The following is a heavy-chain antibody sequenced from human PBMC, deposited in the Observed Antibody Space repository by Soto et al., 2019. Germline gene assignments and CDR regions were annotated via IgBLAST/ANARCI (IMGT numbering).Heavy chain of an antibody. CDR3: ARIGASSSAAGAFYI. Sequence: EVHLVESGGGLVQPGGSLRLSCAASGFTVSTNYMTWVRQAPGKGLEWVSVIYIDGSTYYADSVKGRFTISRDNSKNTMYLQVNNLRAEDTAVYYCARIGASSSAAGAFYIWGQGTMVTVSS. CDR1: GFTVSTNY. J-gene: IGHJ3*02. D-gene: IGHD6-6*01. CDR2: IYIDGST. V-gene: IGHV3-66*01.